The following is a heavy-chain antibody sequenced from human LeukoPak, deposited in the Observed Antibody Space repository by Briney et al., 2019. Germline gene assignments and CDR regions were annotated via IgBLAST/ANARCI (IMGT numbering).Heavy chain of an antibody. CDR3: AKSVGITIFGVVIPYFDY. Sequence: GRSLRLSCAASGFTFDDYAMHWVRQAPGKGLEWVSGISWNSGSIGYADSVKGRFTISRDNAKNPLYLQMNSLRAEDTALYYCAKSVGITIFGVVIPYFDYWGQGTLVTVSS. CDR1: GFTFDDYA. CDR2: ISWNSGSI. J-gene: IGHJ4*02. V-gene: IGHV3-9*01. D-gene: IGHD3-3*01.